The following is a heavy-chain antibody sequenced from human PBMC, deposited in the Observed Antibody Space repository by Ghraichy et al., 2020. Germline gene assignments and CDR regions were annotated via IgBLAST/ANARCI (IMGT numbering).Heavy chain of an antibody. CDR2: ISWNSGSI. CDR1: GFTFDDYA. J-gene: IGHJ4*03. CDR3: AKDILRRTGIQPAFDY. Sequence: GGSLRLSCAASGFTFDDYAMHWVRQVPGKGLEWVSGISWNSGSIGYVDSVKGRFTISRDNAKNSLYLLMNSLRPEDTALYYCAKDILRRTGIQPAFDYWGHGTLVTVS. D-gene: IGHD5-18*01. V-gene: IGHV3-9*01.